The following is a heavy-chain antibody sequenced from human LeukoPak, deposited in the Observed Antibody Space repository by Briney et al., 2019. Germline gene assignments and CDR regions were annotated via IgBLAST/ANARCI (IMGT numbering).Heavy chain of an antibody. CDR2: ISSSSIYI. CDR1: GFTFSTYT. Sequence: GGSLRLSCAASGFTFSTYTMNWVRQAPGKGLEWVSSISSSSIYIYYTDSVKGRFTISRDNARNSVYLQMNNLRAEDTAVYYCARVNGDYERGGAPDYWGQGTLVSVSS. D-gene: IGHD4-17*01. J-gene: IGHJ4*02. CDR3: ARVNGDYERGGAPDY. V-gene: IGHV3-21*01.